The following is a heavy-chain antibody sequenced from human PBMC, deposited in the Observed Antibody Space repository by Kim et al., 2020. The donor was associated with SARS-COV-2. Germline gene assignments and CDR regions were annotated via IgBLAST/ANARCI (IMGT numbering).Heavy chain of an antibody. CDR1: GGSFSGYY. Sequence: SETLSLTCAVYGGSFSGYYWSWIRQPPGKGLEWIGEINHSGSTNYNPSLKSRVTISVDTSKNQFSLKLSSVTAADTAVYYCATRTEVGANTYFDYWGQGTLVTVSS. J-gene: IGHJ4*02. CDR3: ATRTEVGANTYFDY. V-gene: IGHV4-34*01. D-gene: IGHD1-26*01. CDR2: INHSGST.